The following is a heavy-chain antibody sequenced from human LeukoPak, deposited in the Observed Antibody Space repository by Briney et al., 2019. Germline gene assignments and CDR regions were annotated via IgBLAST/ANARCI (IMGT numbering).Heavy chain of an antibody. Sequence: GGSLRLSCAPSGFTFNDYAMHWVRQAPGKGPEWVAVISYDGSNKYYADSVKGRFTISRDNSKNTLYLQMNSLRAEDTAVYYCASTDIVATIGLDYWGQGTLVAVSS. J-gene: IGHJ4*02. CDR1: GFTFNDYA. CDR2: ISYDGSNK. CDR3: ASTDIVATIGLDY. D-gene: IGHD5-12*01. V-gene: IGHV3-30-3*01.